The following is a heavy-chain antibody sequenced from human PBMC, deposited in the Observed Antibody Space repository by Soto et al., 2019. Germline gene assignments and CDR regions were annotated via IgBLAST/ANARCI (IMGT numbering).Heavy chain of an antibody. Sequence: PGESLKFSCQVSGYTFTIYWIGWVRQLPGKGLEWMGIIYPSGSDTRYSPSFQGQVTISADQSINTAYLQWDSLKASDTAIYYCARPANTVADHFDLWGQGTPVTVSS. CDR3: ARPANTVADHFDL. CDR1: GYTFTIYW. J-gene: IGHJ4*02. V-gene: IGHV5-51*01. D-gene: IGHD4-17*01. CDR2: IYPSGSDT.